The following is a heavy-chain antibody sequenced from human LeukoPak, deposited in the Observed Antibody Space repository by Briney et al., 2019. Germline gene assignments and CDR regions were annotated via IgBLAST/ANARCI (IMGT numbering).Heavy chain of an antibody. J-gene: IGHJ3*02. CDR1: GYSFTTYW. V-gene: IGHV5-51*01. CDR2: IYPGDSET. Sequence: GESLKISCKGSGYSFTTYWVAWVRQMAGGSLEWVGIIYPGDSETRYSPSFQGQVTISADKSITTAYLQWGSLKASDTAMYYCTRSPRDGYHDSFDIWGQGTMVTVSS. D-gene: IGHD5-24*01. CDR3: TRSPRDGYHDSFDI.